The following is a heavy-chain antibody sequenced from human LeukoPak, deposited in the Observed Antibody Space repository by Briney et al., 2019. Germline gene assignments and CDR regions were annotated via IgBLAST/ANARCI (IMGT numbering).Heavy chain of an antibody. V-gene: IGHV4-34*01. CDR1: GGSFSGYY. CDR3: ARDHGSSSRTWRYYYYGMDV. CDR2: INHSGST. D-gene: IGHD6-6*01. J-gene: IGHJ6*02. Sequence: SETRSLTCAVYGGSFSGYYWSWIRQPPGKGLEWIGEINHSGSTNYNPSLKSRVTISVDTSKNQFSLKLSSVTAADTAVYYCARDHGSSSRTWRYYYYGMDVWGQGTTVTVSS.